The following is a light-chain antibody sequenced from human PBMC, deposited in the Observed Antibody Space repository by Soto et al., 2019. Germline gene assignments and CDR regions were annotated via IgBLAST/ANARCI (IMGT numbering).Light chain of an antibody. V-gene: IGLV1-51*01. Sequence: QSVLTQPPSVSAAPGQKVTISCSGSNSNIGNNYVSWYQQFPGTAPKLLIYDNIQRPSGIPDRFSGSKSGSSATLGITGLQTGDEADYYCETWDNSLSVVVFGGGTKVTVL. J-gene: IGLJ2*01. CDR1: NSNIGNNY. CDR2: DNI. CDR3: ETWDNSLSVVV.